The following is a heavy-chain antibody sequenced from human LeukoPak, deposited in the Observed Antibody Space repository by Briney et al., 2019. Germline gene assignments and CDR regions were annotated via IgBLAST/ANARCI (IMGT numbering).Heavy chain of an antibody. Sequence: GGSLRLSCAASGFTFSDYAMSWVRQAPGKGLERLATISGRGDGTYYADSAKGRFTISRDNSKSTLYLQMSSLRVDSTAIYYCAKSGDGAAFFQHWGQGTLVTVSS. CDR3: AKSGDGAAFFQH. V-gene: IGHV3-23*01. CDR2: ISGRGDGT. CDR1: GFTFSDYA. J-gene: IGHJ1*01. D-gene: IGHD4/OR15-4a*01.